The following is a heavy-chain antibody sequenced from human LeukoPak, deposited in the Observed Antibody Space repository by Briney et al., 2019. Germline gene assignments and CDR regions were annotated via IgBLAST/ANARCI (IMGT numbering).Heavy chain of an antibody. V-gene: IGHV4-30-4*08. CDR3: ARGPPNYYDSSGYYYFDY. CDR2: IYYTGST. J-gene: IGHJ4*02. Sequence: SETLSLTCTVSGGSISSGGYYWSWIRQPPGKGPEWIGYIYYTGSTYYNPSLKSRVTISVDTSKNQFSLKLSSVTAADTAVYYCARGPPNYYDSSGYYYFDYWGQGTLVTVSS. D-gene: IGHD3-22*01. CDR1: GGSISSGGYY.